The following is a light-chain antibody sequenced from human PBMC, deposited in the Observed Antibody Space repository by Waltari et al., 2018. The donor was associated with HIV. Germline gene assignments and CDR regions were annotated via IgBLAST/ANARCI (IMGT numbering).Light chain of an antibody. Sequence: ELVMTQSPATLSVSPGARANLPCSASERISKSLAWYQQIPGQAPGLLISDASTRATGIPARFSGSGSGTVFALTVSSLQSEDFAVYYCQQYDSWPPGTFGPGTKVDIK. CDR3: QQYDSWPPGT. CDR1: ERISKS. CDR2: DAS. J-gene: IGKJ3*01. V-gene: IGKV3-15*01.